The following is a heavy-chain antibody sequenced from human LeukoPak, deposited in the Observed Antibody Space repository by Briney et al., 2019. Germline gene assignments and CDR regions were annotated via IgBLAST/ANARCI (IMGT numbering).Heavy chain of an antibody. D-gene: IGHD6-13*01. CDR2: IRSRVYGRTT. J-gene: IGHJ6*02. CDR1: GYTFGDYG. CDR3: ARLAAAGTSYYYNGMDV. V-gene: IGHV3-49*04. Sequence: GRSLRLSCTTSGYTFGDYGMSWVRQAPGKGLEWVSFIRSRVYGRTTEYAASVKGRFTISGDDSKSIAYLQMNSLKTEDTAVYYCARLAAAGTSYYYNGMDVWGQGTTVTVSS.